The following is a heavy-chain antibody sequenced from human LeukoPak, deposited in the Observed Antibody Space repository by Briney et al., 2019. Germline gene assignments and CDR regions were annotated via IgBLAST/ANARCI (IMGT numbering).Heavy chain of an antibody. D-gene: IGHD3-10*01. V-gene: IGHV3-23*01. J-gene: IGHJ4*02. Sequence: GGTLRLSCAASGFTFDSYGMNWVRLAPGKGLEWVSGISGSGVYTYYADSVKGRFTISRDNSKNTLYLQMNSLRAEDTAVYYCAKDQRQWFGEYFDYWGQGTLVTVSS. CDR3: AKDQRQWFGEYFDY. CDR2: ISGSGVYT. CDR1: GFTFDSYG.